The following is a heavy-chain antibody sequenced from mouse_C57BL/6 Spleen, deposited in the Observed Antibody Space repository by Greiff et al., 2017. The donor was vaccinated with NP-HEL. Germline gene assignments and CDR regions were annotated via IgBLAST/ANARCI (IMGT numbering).Heavy chain of an antibody. CDR2: ISSGGSYT. CDR1: GFTFSSYG. CDR3: ARQSGVYDGYLGY. D-gene: IGHD2-3*01. V-gene: IGHV5-6*01. J-gene: IGHJ2*01. Sequence: EVNLVESGGDLVKPGGSLKLSCAASGFTFSSYGMSWVRQTPDKRLEWVATISSGGSYTYYPDSVKGRFTISRDNAKTTLYLQMSSLKSEDTAMYYCARQSGVYDGYLGYWGQGTTLTVSS.